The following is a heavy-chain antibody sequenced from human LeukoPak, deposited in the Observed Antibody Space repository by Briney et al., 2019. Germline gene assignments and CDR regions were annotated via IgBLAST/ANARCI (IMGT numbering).Heavy chain of an antibody. CDR2: MNPNSGNT. V-gene: IGHV1-8*01. D-gene: IGHD3-3*01. J-gene: IGHJ6*03. Sequence: ASVKVSCKASGYTFTSYDINWVRQATGQGLEWMGWMNPNSGNTGYAQKFQGRVTMTRNTSISTAYMELSSLRSEDTAVYYCARGHPYYDFWSGYYTRTLLYYYYYMDVWGKGTTVTVSS. CDR3: ARGHPYYDFWSGYYTRTLLYYYYYMDV. CDR1: GYTFTSYD.